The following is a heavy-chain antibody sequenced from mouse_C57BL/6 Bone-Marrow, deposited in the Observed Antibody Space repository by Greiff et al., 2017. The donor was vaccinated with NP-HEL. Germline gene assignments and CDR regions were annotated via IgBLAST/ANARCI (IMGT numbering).Heavy chain of an antibody. V-gene: IGHV1-81*01. CDR1: GYTFTSYG. CDR2: IYPRSGNT. CDR3: ARTIYYYGSSYPAWFAY. J-gene: IGHJ3*01. D-gene: IGHD1-1*01. Sequence: QLQQSGAELARPGASVKLSCKASGYTFTSYGISWVKQRTGQGLEWIGEIYPRSGNTYYNEKFKGKATLTADKSSSTAYMELRSLTSEDSAVYFCARTIYYYGSSYPAWFAYWGQGTLVTVSA.